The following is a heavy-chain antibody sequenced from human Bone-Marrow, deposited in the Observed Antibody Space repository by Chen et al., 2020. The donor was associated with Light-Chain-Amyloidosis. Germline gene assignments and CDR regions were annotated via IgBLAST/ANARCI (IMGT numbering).Heavy chain of an antibody. CDR2: IIPILGIA. CDR1: AGTLSSYA. CDR3: ARVTGNPDY. V-gene: IGHV1-69*04. Sequence: QVQLVQSGAEVKKPGSSVKVSCKASAGTLSSYAISWVRQAPGQGLEWMGRIIPILGIANYARKFQGRVTITADKATSTAYRGLSSLRSEDTAVYYCARVTGNPDYWGQGTLVTVSS. J-gene: IGHJ4*02. D-gene: IGHD1-20*01.